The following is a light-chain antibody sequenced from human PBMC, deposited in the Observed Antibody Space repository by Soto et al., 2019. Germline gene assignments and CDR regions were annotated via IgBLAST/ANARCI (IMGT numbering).Light chain of an antibody. CDR3: QHYDSYPLT. J-gene: IGKJ4*01. V-gene: IGKV1D-16*01. CDR2: TSS. Sequence: DIQMTQSPSSLSASVGDRVTITCRASQDIRNWVVWYQQKPGRAPKSLIYTSSSLFSGVPSRFSGSGSGTDFTLTISSLQPEDFATYYCQHYDSYPLTFGRGTKVEIK. CDR1: QDIRNW.